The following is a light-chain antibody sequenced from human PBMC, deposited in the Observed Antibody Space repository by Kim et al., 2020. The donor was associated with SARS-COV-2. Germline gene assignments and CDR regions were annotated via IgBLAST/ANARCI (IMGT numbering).Light chain of an antibody. V-gene: IGKV1-5*01. J-gene: IGKJ4*01. CDR1: QSIGSW. CDR3: QQYNIYPLT. Sequence: ASVGDSVTITCRASQSIGSWLAWYQQKPGKAPKLLIYDASSLESGVPSRFSGSGSGTEFTLTISSLQSDDFATYYCQQYNIYPLTFGGGTKVDIK. CDR2: DAS.